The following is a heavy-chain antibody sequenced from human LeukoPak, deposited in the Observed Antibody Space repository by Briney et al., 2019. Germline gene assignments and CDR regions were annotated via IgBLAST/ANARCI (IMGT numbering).Heavy chain of an antibody. CDR3: ARGLHSSSSPGFDY. Sequence: PGGSLRLSCAASGFTFSSYSMNWVRQAPGKGLEWVSYISSSSSTIYYADSVKGRFTISRDNAKNSLYLQMNSLRAEDTAVYYCARGLHSSSSPGFDYWGQGTLVTVSS. D-gene: IGHD6-6*01. J-gene: IGHJ4*02. CDR2: ISSSSSTI. CDR1: GFTFSSYS. V-gene: IGHV3-48*01.